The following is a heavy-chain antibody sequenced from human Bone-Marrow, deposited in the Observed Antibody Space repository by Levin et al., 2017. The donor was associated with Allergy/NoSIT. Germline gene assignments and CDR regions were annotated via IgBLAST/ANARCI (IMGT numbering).Heavy chain of an antibody. CDR2: IKDKSHGGTT. CDR3: TTLASGHYGLDV. CDR1: GFSFTNAC. J-gene: IGHJ6*02. Sequence: PGGSLRLSCAASGFSFTNACMTWVRQAPGKGLEWVGRIKDKSHGGTTDYAAPVKGRFTISRDDSKDTLYLQIDSLKTEDTAMYYCTTLASGHYGLDVWGQGTTVTVSS. V-gene: IGHV3-15*01.